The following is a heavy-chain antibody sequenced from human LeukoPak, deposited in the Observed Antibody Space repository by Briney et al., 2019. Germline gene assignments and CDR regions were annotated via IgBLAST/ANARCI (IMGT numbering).Heavy chain of an antibody. CDR1: GGTFSSYV. D-gene: IGHD3-22*01. V-gene: IGHV1-69*06. CDR3: ARDRRGVYYYDSSGYNNWFDP. CDR2: IITIFGTA. Sequence: SVKVSCKVSGGTFSSYVISWVRQAPGQGLEWMGGIITIFGTARYAQEFQGRVTITADKSTSTAYMELSSLRSEDTAVYYCARDRRGVYYYDSSGYNNWFDPWGQGTLVTVSS. J-gene: IGHJ5*02.